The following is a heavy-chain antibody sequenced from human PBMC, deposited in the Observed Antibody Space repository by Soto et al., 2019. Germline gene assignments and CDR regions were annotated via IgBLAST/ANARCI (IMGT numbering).Heavy chain of an antibody. CDR2: IIPIFGTA. J-gene: IGHJ4*02. Sequence: QVQLVQSGAEVKKPGSSVKVSCKASGGTFSSYAISWVRQAPGQGLEWMGGIIPIFGTANYAQKFQGRVTITADESTSTAYMELSSLRSEDTAVYYCARVSEDIVVVVAATEYYFDYWGQGTLVTVSS. CDR3: ARVSEDIVVVVAATEYYFDY. V-gene: IGHV1-69*12. D-gene: IGHD2-15*01. CDR1: GGTFSSYA.